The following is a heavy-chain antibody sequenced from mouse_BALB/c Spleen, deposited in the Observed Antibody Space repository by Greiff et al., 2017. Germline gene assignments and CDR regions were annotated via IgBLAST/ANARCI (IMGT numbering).Heavy chain of an antibody. J-gene: IGHJ4*01. CDR1: GYTFTSYW. CDR2: INPSTGYT. D-gene: IGHD1-1*01. Sequence: VKLQESGTVLARPGASVKMSCKASGYTFTSYWMHWVKQRPGQGLEWIGYINPSTGYTEYNQKFKDKATLTADKSSSTAYMRLSSLTSEDSAVYYCARGGYDYGSRQAMDYWGRGTSVTVSS. CDR3: ARGGYDYGSRQAMDY. V-gene: IGHV1-4*01.